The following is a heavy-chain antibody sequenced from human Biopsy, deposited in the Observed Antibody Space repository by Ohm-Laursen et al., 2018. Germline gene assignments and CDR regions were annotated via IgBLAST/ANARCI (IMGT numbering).Heavy chain of an antibody. V-gene: IGHV4-59*01. CDR1: GDSISSYY. Sequence: SETLSLTCPVSGDSISSYYWSWIRQPPGKGLEWIGHISHTGYTSYKSSLKSRVTISVDTSKNHFSLRLRSVTPADTAIYYCARDRGYYSDRTVPGYFDLWGRGTLVTVSS. CDR2: ISHTGYT. J-gene: IGHJ2*01. CDR3: ARDRGYYSDRTVPGYFDL. D-gene: IGHD3-22*01.